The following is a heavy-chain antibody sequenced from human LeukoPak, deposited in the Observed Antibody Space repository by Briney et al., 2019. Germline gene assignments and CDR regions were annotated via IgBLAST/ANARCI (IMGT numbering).Heavy chain of an antibody. CDR2: IKQDGSEK. Sequence: GGSLRLSCAASGFTFSSYRMSWVRQAPGKGLEWVANIKQDGSEKYYADSVKGRFTISRDNAKNSLYLQMNSLRAEDTAVYYCARDRPTSGSYFFDYWGQGTLVTVSS. CDR1: GFTFSSYR. V-gene: IGHV3-7*01. CDR3: ARDRPTSGSYFFDY. D-gene: IGHD1-26*01. J-gene: IGHJ4*02.